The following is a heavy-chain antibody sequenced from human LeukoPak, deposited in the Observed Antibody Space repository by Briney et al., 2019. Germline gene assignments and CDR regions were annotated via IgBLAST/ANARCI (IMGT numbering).Heavy chain of an antibody. CDR1: GFTFSSNW. Sequence: GGSLRLSCAASGFTFSSNWMSWVRQAPGKGLEWGANIKQDGSEKYYVDSVKGRFTISRDNAKNSLYLQMNSLRAEDTAVYYCARDGYGSGSYYNEIFDYWGQGTLVTVSS. J-gene: IGHJ4*02. CDR2: IKQDGSEK. D-gene: IGHD3-10*01. V-gene: IGHV3-7*01. CDR3: ARDGYGSGSYYNEIFDY.